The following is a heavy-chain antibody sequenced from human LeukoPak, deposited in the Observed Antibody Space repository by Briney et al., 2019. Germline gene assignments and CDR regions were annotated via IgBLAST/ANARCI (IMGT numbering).Heavy chain of an antibody. CDR1: GYTLTELS. D-gene: IGHD3-16*01. CDR2: FDPEDGET. V-gene: IGHV1-24*01. J-gene: IGHJ3*02. Sequence: SVKVSCKVSGYTLTELSMHWVRQAPGKGLEWMGGFDPEDGETIYAQKFQGRVTMTEDTSTDTAYMELSSLRSEDTAVYYCALPTKYYDYVWGSPGTYAFDIWGQGTMVTVSS. CDR3: ALPTKYYDYVWGSPGTYAFDI.